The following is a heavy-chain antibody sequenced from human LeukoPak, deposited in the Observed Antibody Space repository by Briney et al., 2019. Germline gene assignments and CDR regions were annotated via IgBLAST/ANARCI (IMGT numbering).Heavy chain of an antibody. J-gene: IGHJ6*03. CDR3: GRDLFWGGNFRRSMDV. CDR2: ISAYDGNT. Sequence: ASVNVSCKASGYTFTSYGISWVRQAPGHGLEWMGWISAYDGNTKSSQKFQGRVTFTTDTSTTTAHSELRRLRSDDTAVYYCGRDLFWGGNFRRSMDVWGKGTPVTVSS. D-gene: IGHD4-23*01. V-gene: IGHV1-18*01. CDR1: GYTFTSYG.